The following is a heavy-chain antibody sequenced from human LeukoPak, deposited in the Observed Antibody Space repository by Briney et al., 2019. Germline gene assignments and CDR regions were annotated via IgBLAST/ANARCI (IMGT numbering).Heavy chain of an antibody. J-gene: IGHJ5*01. D-gene: IGHD6-19*01. CDR3: ARRSSGWPNNWFDS. CDR1: GGSVSSCGYS. V-gene: IGHV4-39*07. CDR2: LHSSGIH. Sequence: SETLSLTCIVSGGSVSSCGYSWAWIPQPQGKGLVWIGTLHSSGIHNYESSLKSRVSMSAGSSKNQSSLRLTSVTAAETAVYFCARRSSGWPNNWFDSWGQGTLVTVSS.